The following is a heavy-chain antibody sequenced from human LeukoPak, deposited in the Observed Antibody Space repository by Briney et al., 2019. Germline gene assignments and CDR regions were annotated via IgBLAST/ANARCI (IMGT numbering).Heavy chain of an antibody. J-gene: IGHJ6*02. CDR3: ARDFAVTTAYYYGMDV. D-gene: IGHD4-17*01. CDR2: IYYSGST. Sequence: SETLSLTCTVSGGSISSFYWSWIRQPPGKGLEWIGYIYYSGSTNYNPSLKSRVTISADTSQNQVSLKLRSMTAADTAVYYCARDFAVTTAYYYGMDVWGQGTTVTVSS. CDR1: GGSISSFY. V-gene: IGHV4-59*01.